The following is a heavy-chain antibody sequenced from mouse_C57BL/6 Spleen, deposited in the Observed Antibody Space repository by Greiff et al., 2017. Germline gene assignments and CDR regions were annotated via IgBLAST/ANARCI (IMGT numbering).Heavy chain of an antibody. V-gene: IGHV1-59*01. Sequence: QVQLQQPGAELVRPGTSVKLSCKASGYTFTSYWMHWVKQRPGQGLEWIGVIDPSDSYTNYNQKFKGKATLTVDTSSSTAYMQLSSLTSEDSAVYCCARGGGSSGLDYWGQGTTLTVSS. J-gene: IGHJ2*01. CDR2: IDPSDSYT. D-gene: IGHD3-2*02. CDR3: ARGGGSSGLDY. CDR1: GYTFTSYW.